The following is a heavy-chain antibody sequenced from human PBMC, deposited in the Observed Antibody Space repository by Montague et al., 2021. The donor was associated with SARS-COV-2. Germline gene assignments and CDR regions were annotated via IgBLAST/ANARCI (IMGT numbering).Heavy chain of an antibody. D-gene: IGHD3-3*01. V-gene: IGHV4-34*01. Sequence: SETLSLTCAVYGGSFSDYYWTWIRQPPGKGLEWLGEVNHSGRINYNPSLKSRITISVDTSKNQFSLKLSSVTAADTAVYYCARVPRNYDFWSGFYDAFDIWGQGTMVTVSS. J-gene: IGHJ3*02. CDR2: VNHSGRI. CDR3: ARVPRNYDFWSGFYDAFDI. CDR1: GGSFSDYY.